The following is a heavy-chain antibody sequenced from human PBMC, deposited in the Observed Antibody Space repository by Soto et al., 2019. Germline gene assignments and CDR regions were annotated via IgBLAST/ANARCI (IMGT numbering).Heavy chain of an antibody. Sequence: QVQLVQSGAEVKKPGASVKVSCKASGYTFTSYGISWVRQAPGQGLEWMGWISAYNGNTNYAQKLQGRVTMTTDTSTSTDYMELRSLRSDDTAVYYCARVWGVYYDSSNNWFDPWGQGTLVTVSS. CDR2: ISAYNGNT. V-gene: IGHV1-18*01. J-gene: IGHJ5*02. CDR3: ARVWGVYYDSSNNWFDP. D-gene: IGHD3-22*01. CDR1: GYTFTSYG.